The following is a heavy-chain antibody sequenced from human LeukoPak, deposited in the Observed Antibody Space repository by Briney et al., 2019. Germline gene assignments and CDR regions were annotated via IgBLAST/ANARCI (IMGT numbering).Heavy chain of an antibody. V-gene: IGHV3-33*01. J-gene: IGHJ5*02. CDR1: GFSFSSYG. CDR3: ARDHHPGCYDSSGFNWLDP. CDR2: IYYDGSNK. Sequence: PGGSLRLSCAASGFSFSSYGMHWIHQAPGKGLEWVAVIYYDGSNKYYADSVKGRFTISRDNSENTLYLQMNSLRVDDTAVYYCARDHHPGCYDSSGFNWLDPWGQGTLVTVSS. D-gene: IGHD3-22*01.